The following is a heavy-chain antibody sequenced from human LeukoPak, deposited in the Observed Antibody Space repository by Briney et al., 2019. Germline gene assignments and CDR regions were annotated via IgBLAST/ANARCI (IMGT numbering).Heavy chain of an antibody. D-gene: IGHD2-2*01. V-gene: IGHV4-31*03. CDR2: IYYSGST. CDR1: GGSISSGGYY. Sequence: SQTLSLTCTVSGGSISSGGYYWSWIRQHPGKRLEWIGYIYYSGSTYYNPSLKSRVTISVDTSKNQFSLKLSSVTAADTAVYYCARAGGIVVVPAASPGYYMDVWGKGTMVTVSS. CDR3: ARAGGIVVVPAASPGYYMDV. J-gene: IGHJ6*03.